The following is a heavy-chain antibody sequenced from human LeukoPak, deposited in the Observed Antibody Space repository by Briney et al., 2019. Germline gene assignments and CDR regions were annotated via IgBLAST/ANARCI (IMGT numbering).Heavy chain of an antibody. J-gene: IGHJ5*02. CDR2: LHYSGTT. CDR3: ARWDTGILGFDP. Sequence: SETLSLTCTVSGGSIRSSPYYWGWVRQPPGKGLEWIGSLHYSGTTNYNPSLKSRVTISVDTSKNQFSLKLSSVTAADTAVYYCARWDTGILGFDPWGQGTLVTVSS. V-gene: IGHV4-39*01. CDR1: GGSIRSSPYY. D-gene: IGHD5-18*01.